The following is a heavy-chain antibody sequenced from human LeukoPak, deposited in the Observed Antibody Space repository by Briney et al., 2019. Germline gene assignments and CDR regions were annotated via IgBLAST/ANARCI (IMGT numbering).Heavy chain of an antibody. CDR2: ISYDGSYK. CDR3: ARKDCISTSCYNGY. CDR1: GFTFSSYA. D-gene: IGHD2-2*02. Sequence: GGSLRLSCAASGFTFSSYAMHWVRQAPRKGLEWVAVISYDGSYKYCADSVKGRFTISRDNSKNTLFLQMISLRAEDTAVYYCARKDCISTSCYNGYWGQGTLVTVSS. J-gene: IGHJ4*02. V-gene: IGHV3-30*04.